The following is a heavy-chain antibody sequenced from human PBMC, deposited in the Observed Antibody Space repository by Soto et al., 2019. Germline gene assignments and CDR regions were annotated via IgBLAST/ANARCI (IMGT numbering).Heavy chain of an antibody. CDR3: ARGDDSSGYYTDRDAFDI. V-gene: IGHV4-34*01. Sequence: SETLSLTCAVYGGSFSGYYWSWIRQPPGKGLEWIGEINHSGSTNYNPSLKSRVTISVDTPKNQFSLKLSSVTAADTAVYYCARGDDSSGYYTDRDAFDIWGQGTMVTVSS. D-gene: IGHD3-22*01. CDR1: GGSFSGYY. J-gene: IGHJ3*02. CDR2: INHSGST.